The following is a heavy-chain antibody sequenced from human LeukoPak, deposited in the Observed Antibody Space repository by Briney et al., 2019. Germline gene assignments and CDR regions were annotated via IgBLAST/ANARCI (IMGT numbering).Heavy chain of an antibody. CDR3: ARARGSGTYTDP. CDR2: IYPGDSDT. Sequence: GESLKISCQGSGYNFSIYWIAWVRQMPGKGLEWMGIIYPGDSDTRYSPSFQGQVTISADKSISTAYLQWSSLKASDTAMYYCARARGSGTYTDPWGQGTLVTVSS. CDR1: GYNFSIYW. J-gene: IGHJ5*02. D-gene: IGHD3-10*01. V-gene: IGHV5-51*01.